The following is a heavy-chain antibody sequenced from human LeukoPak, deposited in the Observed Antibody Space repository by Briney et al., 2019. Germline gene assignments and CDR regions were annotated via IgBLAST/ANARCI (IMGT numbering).Heavy chain of an antibody. D-gene: IGHD3-22*01. CDR3: ARVVPYYSDSSGYPLDS. Sequence: GGSLRLSCAASGFTFSSFAINWVRQGPGKGLEWVSSISLSSSYIYYADSVNGRFTISRDNAKYSLYLQMNSLRAQDTAVYSCARVVPYYSDSSGYPLDSWGQGALVIVSS. CDR1: GFTFSSFA. V-gene: IGHV3-21*01. J-gene: IGHJ4*02. CDR2: ISLSSSYI.